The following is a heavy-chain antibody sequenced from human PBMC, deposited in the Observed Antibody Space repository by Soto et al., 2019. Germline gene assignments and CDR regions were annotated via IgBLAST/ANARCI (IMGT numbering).Heavy chain of an antibody. Sequence: MSWVRQAPGKGLEWVSAISGSGGSTYYADSVKGRFTISRDSSKNTLYLQMNSLRAEDTAVYYCAKVPSPTMSYYYGMDVWGQGTTVTVSS. CDR3: AKVPSPTMSYYYGMDV. D-gene: IGHD3-22*01. V-gene: IGHV3-23*01. J-gene: IGHJ6*02. CDR2: ISGSGGST.